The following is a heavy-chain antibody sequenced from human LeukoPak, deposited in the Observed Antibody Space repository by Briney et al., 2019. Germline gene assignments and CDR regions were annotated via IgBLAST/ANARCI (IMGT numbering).Heavy chain of an antibody. CDR3: ARGGVITLLFDY. J-gene: IGHJ4*02. V-gene: IGHV1-3*01. CDR2: INAGNGNT. CDR1: GYTFRDFG. Sequence: EASVKVSCKASGYTFRDFGISWVRQAPGQRLEWMGWINAGNGNTKYSQKFQGRVTITRDTSASTAYMELSSLRSEDTAVYYCARGGVITLLFDYWGQGTLVTVSS. D-gene: IGHD3-22*01.